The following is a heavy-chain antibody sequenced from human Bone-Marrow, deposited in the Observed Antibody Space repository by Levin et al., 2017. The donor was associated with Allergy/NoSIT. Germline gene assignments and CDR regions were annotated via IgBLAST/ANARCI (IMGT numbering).Heavy chain of an antibody. Sequence: ETLSLTCAGSGFTFNNYWMSWVRQAPGKGLEWVATIRQDGSETSYVDSVKGRFIISRDNAKKSLYLQMNSLRAEDTAVYFCARERFWYSYWGQGTLVTVSS. D-gene: IGHD2-21*02. CDR3: ARERFWYSY. V-gene: IGHV3-7*04. CDR2: IRQDGSET. J-gene: IGHJ4*02. CDR1: GFTFNNYW.